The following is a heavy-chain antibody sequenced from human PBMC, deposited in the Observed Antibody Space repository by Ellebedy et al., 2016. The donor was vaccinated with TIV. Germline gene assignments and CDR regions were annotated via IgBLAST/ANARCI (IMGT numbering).Heavy chain of an antibody. CDR2: IIPIFGTA. D-gene: IGHD3-9*01. CDR1: GCTFSSYA. V-gene: IGHV1-69*13. J-gene: IGHJ6*02. Sequence: SVKVSXXASGCTFSSYAISWVRQAPGQGLEWMGGIIPIFGTANYAQKFQGRVTITADESTSTAYMELSSLRSEDTAVYYCASGLVVLTGSPAYYYYYGMDVWGQGTTVTVSS. CDR3: ASGLVVLTGSPAYYYYYGMDV.